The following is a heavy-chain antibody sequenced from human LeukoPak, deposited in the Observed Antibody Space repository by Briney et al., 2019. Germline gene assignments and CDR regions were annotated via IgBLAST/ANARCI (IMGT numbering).Heavy chain of an antibody. Sequence: GESLTLSCPASGSTFSSYGMSWVRQAARRGLEWISGTSGSGGRTSYVGSVEGRLSLSRDNSKNTLYMQMNSMRGDDTAIYYCANQYSKVGSTPDYWGQGTLVTVSS. D-gene: IGHD1-26*01. CDR3: ANQYSKVGSTPDY. CDR1: GSTFSSYG. CDR2: TSGSGGRT. V-gene: IGHV3-23*01. J-gene: IGHJ4*02.